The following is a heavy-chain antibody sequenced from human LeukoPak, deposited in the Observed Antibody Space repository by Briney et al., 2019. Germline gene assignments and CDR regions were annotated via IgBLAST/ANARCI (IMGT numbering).Heavy chain of an antibody. CDR2: IYHSGST. CDR1: GGSISSGGYS. CDR3: AKDRAGAIYYFDY. V-gene: IGHV4-30-2*01. Sequence: SQTLSLTCAVSGGSISSGGYSWSWIRQPPGKGLEWIGYIYHSGSTYYNPSLKSRVTISVDRSKNQFSLKLSSVTAADTAVYYCAKDRAGAIYYFDYWGQGTLVTVSS. J-gene: IGHJ4*02. D-gene: IGHD2/OR15-2a*01.